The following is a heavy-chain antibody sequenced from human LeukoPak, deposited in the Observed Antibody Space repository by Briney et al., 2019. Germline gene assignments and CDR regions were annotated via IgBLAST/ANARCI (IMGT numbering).Heavy chain of an antibody. CDR2: ISGSGGST. Sequence: GGSLRLSCTTSKFNFNSYGMTWVRQAPGKGLEWVSSISGSGGSTQYAASVQGRFTISRDNSKNTLYLQMNSLRAEDTAVYYCAKDPNGDYIGTFDIWGQGTMVTVSS. CDR3: AKDPNGDYIGTFDI. J-gene: IGHJ3*02. CDR1: KFNFNSYG. D-gene: IGHD4-17*01. V-gene: IGHV3-23*01.